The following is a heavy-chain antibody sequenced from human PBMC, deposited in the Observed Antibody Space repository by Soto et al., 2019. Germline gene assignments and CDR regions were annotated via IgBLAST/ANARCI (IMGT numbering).Heavy chain of an antibody. CDR3: ASEGIDYYYMDV. Sequence: SETLSLTCTVSGGSISSYYWSWIRQPPGKGLEWIGYIYYSGSTNYNPSLKSRVTISVDTSKNQFSLKLSSVTAADTAVYYCASEGIDYYYMDVCGKGTTGTVSS. CDR1: GGSISSYY. V-gene: IGHV4-59*01. CDR2: IYYSGST. J-gene: IGHJ6*03.